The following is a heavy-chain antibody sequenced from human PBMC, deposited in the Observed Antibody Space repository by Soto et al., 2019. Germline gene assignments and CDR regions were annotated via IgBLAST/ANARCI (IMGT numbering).Heavy chain of an antibody. D-gene: IGHD6-13*01. J-gene: IGHJ4*02. Sequence: SLKVSCKASGGTFSSYAISWVRQAPGQGLEWMGGIIPIFGTANYAQKFQGRVTITADESTSTAYMELSSLRSEDTAVYYCARDRRQQLERGIFDYWGQGTLVTVSS. CDR1: GGTFSSYA. V-gene: IGHV1-69*13. CDR3: ARDRRQQLERGIFDY. CDR2: IIPIFGTA.